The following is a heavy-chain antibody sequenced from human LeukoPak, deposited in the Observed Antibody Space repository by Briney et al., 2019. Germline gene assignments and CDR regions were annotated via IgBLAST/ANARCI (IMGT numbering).Heavy chain of an antibody. J-gene: IGHJ4*02. CDR2: ITYDGYYK. Sequence: ESGGGVVQPGTSLRLSCAASGFTFTSYGMHWVRQAPGKGLELVTLITYDGYYKYYSDSVKGRFTISSDTSKNTLYLQMNSLRAEDTAVYYCARDLSPVVRASPMGYWGQGTLVTVSS. CDR3: ARDLSPVVRASPMGY. CDR1: GFTFTSYG. D-gene: IGHD3-10*01. V-gene: IGHV3-30*03.